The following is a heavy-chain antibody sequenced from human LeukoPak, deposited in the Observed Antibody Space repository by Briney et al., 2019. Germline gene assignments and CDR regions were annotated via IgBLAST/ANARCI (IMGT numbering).Heavy chain of an antibody. V-gene: IGHV3-33*01. CDR1: GFTFSSYG. J-gene: IGHJ4*02. CDR2: IWYDGSNK. CDR3: ARDPPPSAFDY. Sequence: GGSLILSCAASGFTFSSYGMHWVRQAPGKGLEWVAVIWYDGSNKYYADSVKGRFTISRDNSKNTLYLQMNSLRAEDTAVYYCARDPPPSAFDYWGQGTLATVSS.